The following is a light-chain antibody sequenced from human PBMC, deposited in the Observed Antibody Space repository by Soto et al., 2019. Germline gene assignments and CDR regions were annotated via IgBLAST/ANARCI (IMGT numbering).Light chain of an antibody. CDR1: SSDVGGYNY. CDR3: SSYAGSNGVV. CDR2: DVN. Sequence: QSALTQPPSASGSPGQSVTISCTGTSSDVGGYNYVSWYQQHPGKAPKLMIYDVNKRPPGVPDRFSGSKSGNTASLTVSGLQAHDEADYYCSSYAGSNGVVFGGGTKLTVL. J-gene: IGLJ2*01. V-gene: IGLV2-8*01.